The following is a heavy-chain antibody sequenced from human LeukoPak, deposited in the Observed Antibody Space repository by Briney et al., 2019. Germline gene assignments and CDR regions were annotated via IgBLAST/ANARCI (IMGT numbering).Heavy chain of an antibody. J-gene: IGHJ4*02. Sequence: GGSLRLSCGASGFTFSSYWMSWVRQAPGKGLEWVANIQQSGGAKYYVDSVRGRFTISRDNAKNSLYLQMNSLRAEGTAVYYCARGGDLYCTSAICLPFDYWGQGTLVTVSS. V-gene: IGHV3-7*01. D-gene: IGHD2-8*01. CDR3: ARGGDLYCTSAICLPFDY. CDR1: GFTFSSYW. CDR2: IQQSGGAK.